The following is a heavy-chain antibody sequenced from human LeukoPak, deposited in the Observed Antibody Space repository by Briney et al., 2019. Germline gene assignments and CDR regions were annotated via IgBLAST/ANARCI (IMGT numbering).Heavy chain of an antibody. J-gene: IGHJ6*02. CDR3: ARVVRSDSFDYDYYYAMDV. D-gene: IGHD2-8*01. CDR1: GFTFTRYS. Sequence: ASVKVSCKASGFTFTRYSITWVRQAPGKGHEWMGWISDYNGNTNYAQKYQGRVTMTTDKSTRTAYMELRSLRSDDTAVYYCARVVRSDSFDYDYYYAMDVWGQGTTVTVSS. V-gene: IGHV1-18*01. CDR2: ISDYNGNT.